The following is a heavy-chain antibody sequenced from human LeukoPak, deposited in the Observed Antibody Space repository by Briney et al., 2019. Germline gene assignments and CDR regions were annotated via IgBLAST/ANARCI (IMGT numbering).Heavy chain of an antibody. CDR3: AKDDAWIRFGE. CDR1: GFTFSNHG. Sequence: GFLRPSRAASGFTFSNHGQNRVRQASGEGVGGVSGISPSGDITYYADSVKGRFTISRDNSKNTLHLEVISLTAEDTAVYYCAKDDAWIRFGEWSQGTLVTVSS. CDR2: ISPSGDIT. D-gene: IGHD3-10*01. J-gene: IGHJ4*02. V-gene: IGHV3-23*01.